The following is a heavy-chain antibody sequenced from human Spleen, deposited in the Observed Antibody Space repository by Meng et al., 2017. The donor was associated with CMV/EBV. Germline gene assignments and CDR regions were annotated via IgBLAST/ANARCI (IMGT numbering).Heavy chain of an antibody. V-gene: IGHV4-39*02. CDR3: ASPSSLHYDFWSAYDY. D-gene: IGHD3-3*01. J-gene: IGHJ4*02. CDR1: GGSIRTSSYY. Sequence: SETLSLTCTVSGGSIRTSSYYWGWFRQPPGKGLEWIGTIYYSGNTLYNPSLKSRITLSVDTSKNHFSLKLSSVTATDTAVYYCASPSSLHYDFWSAYDYWGQGSLVTVSS. CDR2: IYYSGNT.